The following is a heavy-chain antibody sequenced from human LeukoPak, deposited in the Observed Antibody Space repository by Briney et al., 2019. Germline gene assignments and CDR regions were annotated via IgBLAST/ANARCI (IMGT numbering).Heavy chain of an antibody. CDR2: INSDGSST. D-gene: IGHD6-13*01. J-gene: IGHJ6*02. Sequence: PGGSLRLSCAASGFTFSSYWMHWVRQVPGKGLVGVSRINSDGSSTSYADSVKGRFTISRDNAKNTLYLQMNSLRAEDTAVYYCARVSVAAYYYYGMDVWGQGTTVTVSS. V-gene: IGHV3-74*01. CDR3: ARVSVAAYYYYGMDV. CDR1: GFTFSSYW.